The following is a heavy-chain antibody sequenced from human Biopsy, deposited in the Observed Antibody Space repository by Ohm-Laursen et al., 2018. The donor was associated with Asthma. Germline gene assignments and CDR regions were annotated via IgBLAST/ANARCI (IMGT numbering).Heavy chain of an antibody. Sequence: ASLRISCNASGYTFSDSWIGWVRQMPGKGLEWMGIIFAANSETKYSPSFQGQVTISADMSISTAFLQWSSLKASDTAIYYCARFIDGTFFVDYWGQGTLVTVSS. CDR2: IFAANSET. CDR3: ARFIDGTFFVDY. V-gene: IGHV5-51*01. J-gene: IGHJ4*02. D-gene: IGHD1-7*01. CDR1: GYTFSDSW.